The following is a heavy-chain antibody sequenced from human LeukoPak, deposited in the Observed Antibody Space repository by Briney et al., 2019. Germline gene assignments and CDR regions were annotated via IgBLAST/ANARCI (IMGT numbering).Heavy chain of an antibody. CDR3: ARDSGSAYYYGSGTYYYDAFDF. CDR1: GFTFSSYW. V-gene: IGHV3-7*01. CDR2: IRQDESEK. J-gene: IGHJ3*01. Sequence: PGGSLRLSCTVSGFTFSSYWMTWVRQAPGKGLEWAANIRQDESEKYYVDSVKGRFTISRDNAKNSLYLQMNSLRAEDTAVYYCARDSGSAYYYGSGTYYYDAFDFWGQGTTVTVSS. D-gene: IGHD3-10*01.